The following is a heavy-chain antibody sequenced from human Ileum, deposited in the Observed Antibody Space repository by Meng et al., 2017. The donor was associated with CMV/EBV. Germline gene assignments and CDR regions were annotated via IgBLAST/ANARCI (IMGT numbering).Heavy chain of an antibody. CDR2: LCHDGQT. CDR1: DVSISPYC. V-gene: IGHV4-59*01. J-gene: IGHJ4*01. D-gene: IGHD7-27*01. Sequence: RLREAGPRLVARVVHVSRTRLGLDVSISPYCWNWTRQSPVRRLESVRFLCHDGQTHSNPALQGRLAMSIDTSKGQISLRLMSVTAADTAIYYCARWGNAVRGFDYWGRGVLVTVSS. CDR3: ARWGNAVRGFDY.